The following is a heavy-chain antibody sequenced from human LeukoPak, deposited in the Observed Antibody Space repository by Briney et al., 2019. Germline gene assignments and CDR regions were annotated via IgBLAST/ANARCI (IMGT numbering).Heavy chain of an antibody. CDR3: ARDRNYYDSSGYYYDFDY. D-gene: IGHD3-22*01. Sequence: LPGRSLRLSCAASGFTFSSYSMNWVRQAPWKGLEWVSYISSSSSTIYYADSVKGRFTISRDNAKNSLYLQMNSLRAEDTAVYYCARDRNYYDSSGYYYDFDYWGQGTLVTVSS. CDR1: GFTFSSYS. V-gene: IGHV3-48*04. CDR2: ISSSSSTI. J-gene: IGHJ4*02.